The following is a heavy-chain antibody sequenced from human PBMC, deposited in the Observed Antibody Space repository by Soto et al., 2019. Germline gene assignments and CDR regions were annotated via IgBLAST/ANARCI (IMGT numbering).Heavy chain of an antibody. CDR2: IYHSGST. CDR3: ARDPGRTNYSSYGMDV. CDR1: GYSISSGYY. J-gene: IGHJ6*02. Sequence: PSETLSLTCAVSGYSISSGYYWGWIRQPPGKGLEWIGSIYHSGSTYYNPSLKSRVTISVDTSKNQFSLKLSSVTAADTAVYYCARDPGRTNYSSYGMDVWGQGTTVTVSS. V-gene: IGHV4-38-2*02.